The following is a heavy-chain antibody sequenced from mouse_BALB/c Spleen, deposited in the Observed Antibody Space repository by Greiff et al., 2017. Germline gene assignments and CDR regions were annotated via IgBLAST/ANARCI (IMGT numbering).Heavy chain of an antibody. CDR1: GFTFSSYG. J-gene: IGHJ2*01. Sequence: EVKLVESGGGLVKPGGSLKLSCAASGFTFSSYGMSWVRQTPDKRLEWVATISSGGSYTYYPDSVKGRFTISRDNAKNTLYLQMSSLKSEDTAMYYCARLGDYYGSSYDYFDYWGQGTTLTASS. CDR3: ARLGDYYGSSYDYFDY. V-gene: IGHV5-6*03. D-gene: IGHD1-1*01. CDR2: ISSGGSYT.